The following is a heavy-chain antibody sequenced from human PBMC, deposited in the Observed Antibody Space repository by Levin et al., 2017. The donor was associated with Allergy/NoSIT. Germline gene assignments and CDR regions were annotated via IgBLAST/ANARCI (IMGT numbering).Heavy chain of an antibody. Sequence: SVKVSCKASGGTLSRFAISWVRQAPGQGLEWMGRIIPILGLPDYAQRFQDRITITADRSASTAYLEMRSLRSEDTAVYYCARPMSTVAARGLEYWGQGSLSTVSS. D-gene: IGHD5-12*01. V-gene: IGHV1-69*04. CDR2: IIPILGLP. CDR3: ARPMSTVAARGLEY. CDR1: GGTLSRFA. J-gene: IGHJ4*02.